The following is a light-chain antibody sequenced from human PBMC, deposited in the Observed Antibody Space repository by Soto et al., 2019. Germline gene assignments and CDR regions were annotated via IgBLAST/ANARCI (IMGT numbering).Light chain of an antibody. J-gene: IGLJ3*02. CDR3: QVWDTHIVV. CDR2: RDT. Sequence: SYELTQPLSVSVAPGQTAGITCGGYEIGTKTVHWYQQKPGQAPVLVISRDTSRPSGIPERFSGSNSGHTATLTISRAQVEDEADYFCQVWDTHIVVFGGGTKLTV. V-gene: IGLV3-9*01. CDR1: EIGTKT.